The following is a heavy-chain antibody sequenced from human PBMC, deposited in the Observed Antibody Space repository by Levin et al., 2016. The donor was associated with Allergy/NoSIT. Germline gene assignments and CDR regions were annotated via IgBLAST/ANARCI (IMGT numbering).Heavy chain of an antibody. CDR2: FDPEDGET. Sequence: ASVKVSCKVSGYTLTELSMHWVRQAPGKGLEWMGGFDPEDGETIYAQKFQGRVTMTEDTSTDTAYMDLSSLRSEDTAVYYCATLVPLRGMIDYWGQGTLVTVSS. CDR3: ATLVPLRGMIDY. V-gene: IGHV1-24*01. CDR1: GYTLTELS. J-gene: IGHJ4*02.